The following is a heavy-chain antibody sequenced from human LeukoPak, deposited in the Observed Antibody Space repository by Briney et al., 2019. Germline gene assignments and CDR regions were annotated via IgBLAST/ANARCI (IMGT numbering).Heavy chain of an antibody. J-gene: IGHJ4*02. CDR3: TRLWSTDCSGGSCPHQPNY. CDR2: INHSGST. CDR1: GGSFSGYY. V-gene: IGHV4-34*01. D-gene: IGHD2-15*01. Sequence: SETLSLTCAVYGGSFSGYYWSWIRQPPGKGLEWIGEINHSGSTNYNPSLKSRVTISVDTSKNQFSLKLSSVTAADTAVYYCTRLWSTDCSGGSCPHQPNYWGQGTLVTVSS.